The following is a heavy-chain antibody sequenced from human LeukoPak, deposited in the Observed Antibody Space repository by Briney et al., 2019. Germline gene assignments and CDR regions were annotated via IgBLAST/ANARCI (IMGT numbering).Heavy chain of an antibody. CDR1: GGSLRSDRHN. J-gene: IGHJ6*03. CDR2: VDQTGSP. V-gene: IGHV4-39*07. Sequence: AETLSLTCSVSGGSLRSDRHNWAWVRQSADKGLEHIGSVDQTGSPYYNPPLKRRVTISVDTSNNQFSLNLTSVPAADTAVYYCARDLGGYPFFMDVWGKGITVTVSS. CDR3: ARDLGGYPFFMDV. D-gene: IGHD2-15*01.